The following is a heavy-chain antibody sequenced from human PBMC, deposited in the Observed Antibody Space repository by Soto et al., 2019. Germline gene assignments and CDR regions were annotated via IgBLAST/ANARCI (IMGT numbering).Heavy chain of an antibody. D-gene: IGHD3-22*01. CDR3: ARAGGNYYDSSGYYYDLEADY. CDR2: IYHSGST. Sequence: SETLSLTCAVSGGSISSGGYSWSWIRQPPGKGLEWIGYIYHSGSTYYNPSLKSRVTISVDRSKNQFSLKLSSVTAADTAVYYCARAGGNYYDSSGYYYDLEADYWGQGTLVTVSS. V-gene: IGHV4-30-2*01. J-gene: IGHJ4*02. CDR1: GGSISSGGYS.